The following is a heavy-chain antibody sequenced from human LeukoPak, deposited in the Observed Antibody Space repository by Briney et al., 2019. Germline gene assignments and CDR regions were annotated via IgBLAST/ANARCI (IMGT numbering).Heavy chain of an antibody. Sequence: SETLSLTCTVSGGSTSSGDYYWSWIRQPPGKGLEWIGYIYYSGSTYYNPSLKSRVTISVDTSKNQFSLKLSSVTAADTAVYYCARGRSDFWSGYFNWFDPWGQGTLVTVSS. CDR2: IYYSGST. CDR1: GGSTSSGDYY. D-gene: IGHD3-3*01. J-gene: IGHJ5*02. CDR3: ARGRSDFWSGYFNWFDP. V-gene: IGHV4-30-4*01.